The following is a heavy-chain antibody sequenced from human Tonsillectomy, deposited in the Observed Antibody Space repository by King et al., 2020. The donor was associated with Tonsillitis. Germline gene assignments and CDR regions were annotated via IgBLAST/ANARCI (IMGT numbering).Heavy chain of an antibody. Sequence: VQLVQSGAEVKKPGSSVKVSCKASGGNFSSHAITWVRQAPGQGLEWMGRIIPIIGAGNYAQKFQGRVTMTADESTSTAYMELSSLRSEDTAVYYCARGLFDSSGFTLGYWGQGTLVTVSS. CDR1: GGNFSSHA. CDR3: ARGLFDSSGFTLGY. V-gene: IGHV1-69*11. D-gene: IGHD3-22*01. CDR2: IIPIIGAG. J-gene: IGHJ4*02.